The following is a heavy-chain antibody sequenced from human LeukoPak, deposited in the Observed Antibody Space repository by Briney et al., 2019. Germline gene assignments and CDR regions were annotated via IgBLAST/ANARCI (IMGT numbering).Heavy chain of an antibody. J-gene: IGHJ4*02. D-gene: IGHD6-6*01. CDR3: ARENWRSKSIDFDS. V-gene: IGHV4-4*07. CDR1: GGSINSFY. Sequence: SETLSLTCTVSGGSINSFYWTWIRQPAGKGLEWIGLIYSSGSTNFNPSLKSRVTMSVDTSKNQFSLRLSSVTAADTAAYFCARENWRSKSIDFDSWGQGTLVTVSS. CDR2: IYSSGST.